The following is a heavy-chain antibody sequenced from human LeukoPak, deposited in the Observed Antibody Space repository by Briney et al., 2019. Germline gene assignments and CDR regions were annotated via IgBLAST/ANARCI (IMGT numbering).Heavy chain of an antibody. D-gene: IGHD6-19*01. CDR3: AKLPGIAVAGTADY. Sequence: GGSLRLSCAASGFTFSSYGMHWVRQAPGKGLEWVAFMRYDGSNKCYADSVKGRFTISRDNSKNTLYLQMNSLRAEDTAVYYCAKLPGIAVAGTADYWGQGTLVTVSS. CDR1: GFTFSSYG. J-gene: IGHJ4*02. V-gene: IGHV3-30*02. CDR2: MRYDGSNK.